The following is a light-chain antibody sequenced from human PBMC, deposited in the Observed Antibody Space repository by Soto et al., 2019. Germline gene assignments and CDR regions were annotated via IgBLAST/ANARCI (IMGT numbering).Light chain of an antibody. J-gene: IGKJ5*01. CDR2: GAS. V-gene: IGKV3-20*01. CDR1: QRVSSSY. Sequence: EIVLTQSPGTLSLAPGERATLSCRASQRVSSSYLAWYQQKTGQAPRLLIYGASSRATGIPATFSGSGSGTDFTLTISRLEPEDFAVSYCQQYGSSPITFGQGTRLEIK. CDR3: QQYGSSPIT.